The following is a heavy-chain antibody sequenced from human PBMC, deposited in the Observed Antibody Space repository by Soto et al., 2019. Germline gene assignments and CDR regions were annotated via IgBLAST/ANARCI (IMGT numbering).Heavy chain of an antibody. CDR3: ARLPPNSRSSSLTDY. J-gene: IGHJ4*02. CDR2: INHSGST. CDR1: GGSFSGYY. V-gene: IGHV4-34*01. Sequence: SENLSLTCAVYGGSFSGYYWSWILQPPGKGLEWIGEINHSGSTNYNPSLKSRVTISVDTSKNQFSLKLSSVTAADTAVYYCARLPPNSRSSSLTDYWYPATLLTV. D-gene: IGHD6-6*01.